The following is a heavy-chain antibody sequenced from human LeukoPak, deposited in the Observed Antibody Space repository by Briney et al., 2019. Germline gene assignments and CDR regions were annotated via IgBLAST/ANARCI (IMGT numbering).Heavy chain of an antibody. CDR3: ARDVNYGSGKYDY. CDR1: GFTFSTYW. J-gene: IGHJ4*02. V-gene: IGHV3-74*01. D-gene: IGHD3-10*01. CDR2: ISPDGTSA. Sequence: GGSLRLSCAASGFTFSTYWMHWVRQVPGKGLVWVSRISPDGTSALYADSVKGRFTISRDNAKNTLYLQMNSLRAEDTAVYYCARDVNYGSGKYDYWGQGTLVTVSS.